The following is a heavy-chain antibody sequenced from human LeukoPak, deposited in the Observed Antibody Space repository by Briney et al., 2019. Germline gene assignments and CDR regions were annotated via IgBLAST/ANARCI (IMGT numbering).Heavy chain of an antibody. CDR3: ARDGSSGWHSDY. V-gene: IGHV3-21*04. CDR2: ISSSSSYI. Sequence: GGSLRLSCAASGFTFSSYSMNWVRQAPGKGLEWVSSISSSSSYIYYADSVKGRFTISKDNAKNSLYLQMNSVRAEDTALYYCARDGSSGWHSDYWGQGTLVTVSS. CDR1: GFTFSSYS. J-gene: IGHJ4*02. D-gene: IGHD6-19*01.